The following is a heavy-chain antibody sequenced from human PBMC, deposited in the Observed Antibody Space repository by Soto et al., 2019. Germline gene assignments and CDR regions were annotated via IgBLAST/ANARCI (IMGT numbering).Heavy chain of an antibody. V-gene: IGHV1-18*01. CDR2: ISAYNGNT. J-gene: IGHJ6*03. D-gene: IGHD2-2*01. Sequence: QVQLVQSGAEVKKPGASVKVSCKASGYTFTSYGISWVRQAPGQGLEWMGWISAYNGNTHYAQKLQGRVTMTTDTYTSAAYMELRSLRSDDTAVYYCARGGPLGYCSSTSGYGYYYYYMDVWGKGTTVTVSS. CDR1: GYTFTSYG. CDR3: ARGGPLGYCSSTSGYGYYYYYMDV.